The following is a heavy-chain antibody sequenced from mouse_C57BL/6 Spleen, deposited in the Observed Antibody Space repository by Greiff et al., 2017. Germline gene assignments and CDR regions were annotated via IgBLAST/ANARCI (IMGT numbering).Heavy chain of an antibody. Sequence: ESGPGLVKPSQSLSLTCSVTGYSITSGYYWNWIRQFPGNKLEWMGYISYDGSNNYNPSLKNRISITRDTSKNQFFLKLNSVTTEDTATYYCASLYYYGSSPYYFDYWGQGTTLTVSS. CDR3: ASLYYYGSSPYYFDY. CDR2: ISYDGSN. CDR1: GYSITSGYY. D-gene: IGHD1-1*01. J-gene: IGHJ2*01. V-gene: IGHV3-6*01.